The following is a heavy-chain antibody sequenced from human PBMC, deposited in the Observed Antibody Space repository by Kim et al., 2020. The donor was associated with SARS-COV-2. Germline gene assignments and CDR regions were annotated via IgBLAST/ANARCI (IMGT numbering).Heavy chain of an antibody. CDR1: GFPFSSSV. Sequence: GGSLRLSCAASGFPFSSSVLSWVRQAPWKGLEWVSGINWNCGSTGYADSVKGRFTISRDNAKNSLYLQMNSLRAEDTALYYCARGVTDDAFDIWGQGTMVTVSS. CDR3: ARGVTDDAFDI. CDR2: INWNCGST. V-gene: IGHV3-20*04. J-gene: IGHJ3*02.